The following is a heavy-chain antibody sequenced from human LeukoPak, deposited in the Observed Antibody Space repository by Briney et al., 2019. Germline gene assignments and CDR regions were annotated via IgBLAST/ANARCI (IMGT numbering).Heavy chain of an antibody. CDR3: ARGGSSSWYWVNYFDY. V-gene: IGHV4-59*01. D-gene: IGHD6-13*01. J-gene: IGHJ4*02. Sequence: SETLSLTCTVSGGSISSYYWSWIRQPPGKGLEWIGYSYYSGSTNYNPSLKSRVTISVDTSKNQFSLKLSSVTAADTAVYYCARGGSSSWYWVNYFDYWGQGTLVTVSS. CDR1: GGSISSYY. CDR2: SYYSGST.